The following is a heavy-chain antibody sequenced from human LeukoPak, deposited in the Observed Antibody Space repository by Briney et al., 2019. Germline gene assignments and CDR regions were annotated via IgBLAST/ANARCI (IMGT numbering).Heavy chain of an antibody. CDR2: IYSGGNT. CDR3: ARNET. Sequence: PGGSLRLSCAASGFTVSTYSVNWVRQAPGKGLEWVSVIYSGGNTNYADSVKGRFTISRDNSKNTLYLQMNSLRAEDTAVYYCARNETWGQGTLVTVSS. J-gene: IGHJ4*02. CDR1: GFTVSTYS. V-gene: IGHV3-66*01.